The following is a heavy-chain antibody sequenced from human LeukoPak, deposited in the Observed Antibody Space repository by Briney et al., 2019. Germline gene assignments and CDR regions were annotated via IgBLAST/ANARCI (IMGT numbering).Heavy chain of an antibody. CDR2: IYYSGST. D-gene: IGHD2-15*01. CDR3: ARGTGGCSGGSCYPIDY. J-gene: IGHJ4*02. Sequence: SETLSLTCTVSGGSISSYYWSWIRQPPGKGLEWIGYIYYSGSTNYNPSLKSRVTISVDTSKNQFSLKLSSVTAADTAVYYCARGTGGCSGGSCYPIDYWGQGTLVTVSS. V-gene: IGHV4-59*01. CDR1: GGSISSYY.